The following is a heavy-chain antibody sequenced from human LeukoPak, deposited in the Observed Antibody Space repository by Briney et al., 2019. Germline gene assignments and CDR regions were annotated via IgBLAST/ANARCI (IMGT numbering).Heavy chain of an antibody. Sequence: ASVKVSCKASGYTFSSWHMHWVRQAPGQGLEWMGIINPSGESTNYAQEFQARVTMTRDTSTSTVYMELSSLRSEDTAVYYCATLPAAPTGDYWGQGTLVTVSS. CDR1: GYTFSSWH. D-gene: IGHD2-2*01. CDR2: INPSGEST. J-gene: IGHJ4*02. CDR3: ATLPAAPTGDY. V-gene: IGHV1-46*01.